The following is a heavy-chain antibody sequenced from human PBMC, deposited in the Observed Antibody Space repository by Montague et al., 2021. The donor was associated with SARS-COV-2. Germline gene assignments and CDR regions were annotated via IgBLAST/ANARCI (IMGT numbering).Heavy chain of an antibody. D-gene: IGHD4-17*01. CDR3: ARLMTTVPCYYGMGV. J-gene: IGHJ6*02. CDR1: GGSINSSY. V-gene: IGHV4-59*08. CDR2: IYYRGST. Sequence: SETLSLTCTVSGGSINSSYWSWIRQPPGRGLEWIGYIYYRGSTNYNPSLETRVTLSVDPSKNQFSLKLSSVTAADTAVYYCARLMTTVPCYYGMGVWGQGTTVTVSS.